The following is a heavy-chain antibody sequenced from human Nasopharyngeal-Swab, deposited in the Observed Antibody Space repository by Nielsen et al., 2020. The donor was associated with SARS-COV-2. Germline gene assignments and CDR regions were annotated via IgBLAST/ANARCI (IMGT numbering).Heavy chain of an antibody. CDR1: GVSLPPSAMS. J-gene: IGHJ4*02. Sequence: SGATLAQLPQPLTLTCTFSGVSLPPSAMSVSWIRQHQGKALEWLARIDWDDGKYYNTSLNTRIPVSQDNPKNQVVLTMTNMDTVDTAKYFWARYQGNTGWDQAYFESWGQGTLVTVSS. CDR2: IDWDDGK. D-gene: IGHD6-19*01. CDR3: ARYQGNTGWDQAYFES. V-gene: IGHV2-70*11.